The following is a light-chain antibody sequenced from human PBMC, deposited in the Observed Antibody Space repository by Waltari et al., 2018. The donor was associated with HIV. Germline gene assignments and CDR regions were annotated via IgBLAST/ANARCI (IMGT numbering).Light chain of an antibody. CDR2: TNT. Sequence: QSVCMQPPSGSAATEQQVTMACSGSASIHANNHVPWYQQLPGTAPKLLIHTNTKPPSGIPDRFSGSKLGCTVTLGITGLQTGDEAEYYCGTWDSSLRAEVFGRGTKLTVL. J-gene: IGLJ2*01. CDR1: ASIHANNH. CDR3: GTWDSSLRAEV. V-gene: IGLV1-51*01.